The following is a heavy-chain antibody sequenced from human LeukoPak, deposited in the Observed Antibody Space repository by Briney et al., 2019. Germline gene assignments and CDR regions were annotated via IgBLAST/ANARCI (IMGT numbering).Heavy chain of an antibody. V-gene: IGHV1-46*01. J-gene: IGHJ6*02. CDR3: ARDGRLLWFGELHYYYGMEV. D-gene: IGHD3-10*01. Sequence: RASVKVSCKASGYTFTSYYMHWVRQAPGQGLEWMGIINPSGGSTSYAQKFQGRVTMTRDTSTSTVYMELSSLRSEDTAVYYCARDGRLLWFGELHYYYGMEVWGQGTTVTVSS. CDR2: INPSGGST. CDR1: GYTFTSYY.